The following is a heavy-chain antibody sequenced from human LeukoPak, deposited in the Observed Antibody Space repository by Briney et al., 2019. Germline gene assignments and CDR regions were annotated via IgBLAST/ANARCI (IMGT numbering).Heavy chain of an antibody. D-gene: IGHD3-22*01. Sequence: GGSLRLSCAASGFTFSNAWMSWVSQAPGEGREWVGRIKSKTDGGTTNYDAPVKGRFTISRDDSKNTLYLQMNSLKTEDTAVYYCTTYLFDSSGYVLSDYWGQGTLVTVSS. CDR1: GFTFSNAW. V-gene: IGHV3-15*01. CDR3: TTYLFDSSGYVLSDY. CDR2: IKSKTDGGTT. J-gene: IGHJ4*02.